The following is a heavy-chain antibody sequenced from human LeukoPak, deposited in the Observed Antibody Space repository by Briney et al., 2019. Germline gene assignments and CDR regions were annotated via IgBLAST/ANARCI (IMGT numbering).Heavy chain of an antibody. J-gene: IGHJ4*02. V-gene: IGHV1-58*01. CDR2: IVVGSGNT. D-gene: IGHD6-13*01. Sequence: SVKVSCKASGFTFTSSAVQWVRQARGQRLVWIGWIVVGSGNTNYAQKFQERVTITRDMSTSTAYMELSSLRSEDTAVYYCAAVLPYSSSWWLALDYWGQGTLVTVSS. CDR1: GFTFTSSA. CDR3: AAVLPYSSSWWLALDY.